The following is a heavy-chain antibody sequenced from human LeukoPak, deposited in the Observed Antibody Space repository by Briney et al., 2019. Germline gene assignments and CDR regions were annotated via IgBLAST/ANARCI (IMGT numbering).Heavy chain of an antibody. CDR3: SREGWAVRGVILKEENYCYYMDV. D-gene: IGHD3-10*01. CDR2: LYTRGST. J-gene: IGHJ6*03. CDR1: GGSISSGGYY. Sequence: SQTLSLPCTVSGGSISSGGYYWSWIRQHPGKGLEWIGRLYTRGSTKYNPSLKSRVTMSADTSKNQFSLKLSSVTAADTAVYYCSREGWAVRGVILKEENYCYYMDVWGKGTTVIVSS. V-gene: IGHV4-61*02.